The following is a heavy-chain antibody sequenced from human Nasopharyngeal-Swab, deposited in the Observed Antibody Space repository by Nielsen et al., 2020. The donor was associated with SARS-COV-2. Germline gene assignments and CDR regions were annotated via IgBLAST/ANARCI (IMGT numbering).Heavy chain of an antibody. V-gene: IGHV3-53*01. D-gene: IGHD3-10*01. CDR3: ARGAITMVRGVIGTNAFDI. CDR1: GFTVSSSY. J-gene: IGHJ3*02. CDR2: IYSGGNT. Sequence: GESLKISCAASGFTVSSSYMSWVRQAPGKGLEWVSVIYSGGNTNYADSVKGRFTISRDNSKNTLYLQMNSLRAEDTAVYYCARGAITMVRGVIGTNAFDIWGQGTMVTVSS.